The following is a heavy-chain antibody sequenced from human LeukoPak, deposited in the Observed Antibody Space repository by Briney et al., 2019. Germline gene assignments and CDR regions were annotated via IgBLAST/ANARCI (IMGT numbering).Heavy chain of an antibody. CDR1: GFTFSSYG. CDR2: ISYDGSNK. J-gene: IGHJ4*02. D-gene: IGHD5-24*01. CDR3: ARDRRRWLQLAHYYFDY. Sequence: GGSLRLSCAASGFTFSSYGMHWVRQAPGKGLEWVAVISYDGSNKYYADSVKGRFTISRDNSKNTLYLQMNSLRAEDTAVYYCARDRRRWLQLAHYYFDYWGQGTLVTVSS. V-gene: IGHV3-30*03.